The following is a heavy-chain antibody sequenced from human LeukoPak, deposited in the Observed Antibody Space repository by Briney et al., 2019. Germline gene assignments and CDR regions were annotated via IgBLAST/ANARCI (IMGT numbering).Heavy chain of an antibody. D-gene: IGHD2/OR15-2a*01. CDR2: IWYDGSNK. V-gene: IGHV3-33*08. J-gene: IGHJ4*02. CDR3: AREGPRGNSQFDY. CDR1: GFTFSSYG. Sequence: GGSLRLSCAASGFTFSSYGMHWVRQAPGKGLEWVALIWYDGSNKYYADSVKGRLTISRDNSKNTLYLQMNRLRAEDTAVYYCAREGPRGNSQFDYWGQGTLVTVSS.